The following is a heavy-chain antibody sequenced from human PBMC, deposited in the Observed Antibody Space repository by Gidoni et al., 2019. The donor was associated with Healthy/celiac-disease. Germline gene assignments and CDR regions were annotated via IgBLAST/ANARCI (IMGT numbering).Heavy chain of an antibody. D-gene: IGHD1-1*01. CDR2: IAYSGST. CDR1: GGTISSYY. Sequence: QFQLQESGSGLAKPSETLSLTCTVTGGTISSYYWSWIRQPPGKGLAWIGYIAYSGSTNYHPSLKSRVTISVDTSKSQFALKLSSVTAADTAVYYCARGKRSLEGTNYYYDMDVWGQGTTVTVSS. V-gene: IGHV4-59*01. J-gene: IGHJ6*02. CDR3: ARGKRSLEGTNYYYDMDV.